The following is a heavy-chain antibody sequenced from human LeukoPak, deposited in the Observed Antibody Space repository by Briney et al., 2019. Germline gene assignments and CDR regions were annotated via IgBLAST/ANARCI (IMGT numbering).Heavy chain of an antibody. J-gene: IGHJ4*02. CDR2: IRYDGSNK. V-gene: IGHV3-30*02. Sequence: GGSLRLSCAASGFTFSSYGMHWVRQAPGKGLEWVAFIRYDGSNKYYADSVKGRFTISRDNSKNTLYLQMNSLRAEDTAVYYCAKVVWSNQPDFDYWGQGTLVTASS. D-gene: IGHD3-10*01. CDR3: AKVVWSNQPDFDY. CDR1: GFTFSSYG.